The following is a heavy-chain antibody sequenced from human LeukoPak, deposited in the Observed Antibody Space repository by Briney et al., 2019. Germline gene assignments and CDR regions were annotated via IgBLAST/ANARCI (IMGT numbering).Heavy chain of an antibody. J-gene: IGHJ3*01. CDR1: GFTFSPYT. Sequence: PGGSLRLSCAASGFTFSPYTMHWFRQPPGEGLEWISYINTGSTTIYYADSVKGRFTISRDNAKNSLDLQLNSLRAEDTAVYYCARDSSVCAFDVWGQGTMVTVSS. V-gene: IGHV3-48*01. CDR3: ARDSSVCAFDV. D-gene: IGHD6-6*01. CDR2: INTGSTTI.